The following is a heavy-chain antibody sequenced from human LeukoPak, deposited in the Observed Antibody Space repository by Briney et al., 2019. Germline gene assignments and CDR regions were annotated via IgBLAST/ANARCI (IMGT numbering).Heavy chain of an antibody. D-gene: IGHD5-18*01. CDR3: TKGTIWLPSDY. CDR1: GFTLSNYA. Sequence: GGSLRLSCAASGFTLSNYAMSWARQAPGKGLEWVSAISGSGGSTYYADSVKGRFTISRDNSKNTLYLQMNSLRAEDTAVYYCTKGTIWLPSDYWGQGTLVTVSS. J-gene: IGHJ4*02. CDR2: ISGSGGST. V-gene: IGHV3-23*01.